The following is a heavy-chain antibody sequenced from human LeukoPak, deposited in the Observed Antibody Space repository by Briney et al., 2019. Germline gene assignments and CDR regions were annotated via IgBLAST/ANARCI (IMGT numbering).Heavy chain of an antibody. J-gene: IGHJ4*02. CDR3: ARGRFGDN. V-gene: IGHV4-34*01. CDR2: INHSGST. Sequence: PSETLSLTCAVYGGSFSGYYWSWIRQPPGKGLEWIGEINHSGSTNYNPSLKSRVTISVDTSKNQFSLKLSSVTAADTAVYYCARGRFGDNWGQGTLVTVSS. D-gene: IGHD3-10*01. CDR1: GGSFSGYY.